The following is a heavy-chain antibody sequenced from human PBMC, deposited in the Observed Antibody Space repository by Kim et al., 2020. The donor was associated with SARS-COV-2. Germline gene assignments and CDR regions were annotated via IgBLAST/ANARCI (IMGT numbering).Heavy chain of an antibody. V-gene: IGHV3-21*01. D-gene: IGHD6-13*01. CDR3: ARVLSSSWYFDY. Sequence: YADSMKGRFTITRDNDKNSLYLQMISLRAEDTAVYYCARVLSSSWYFDYWGQRTLVTVSS. J-gene: IGHJ4*02.